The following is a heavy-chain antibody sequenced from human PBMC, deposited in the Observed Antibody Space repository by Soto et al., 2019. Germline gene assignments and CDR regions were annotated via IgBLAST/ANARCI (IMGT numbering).Heavy chain of an antibody. J-gene: IGHJ6*02. Sequence: QVQLVESGGGVVQPGRSLRLSCAASGFTFSSYGMHWVRQAPGKGLEWVAVIWYDGSNKYYADSVKGRFTISRDNSKNTLYLQMNSLSAEDTAVYYCARDSPIYYYYGMDVWGHGTTFTVSS. CDR1: GFTFSSYG. CDR2: IWYDGSNK. CDR3: ARDSPIYYYYGMDV. V-gene: IGHV3-33*01.